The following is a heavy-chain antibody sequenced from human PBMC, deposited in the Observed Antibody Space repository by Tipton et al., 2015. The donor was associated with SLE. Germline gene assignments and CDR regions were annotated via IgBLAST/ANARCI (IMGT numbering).Heavy chain of an antibody. CDR2: IKQDGSEK. D-gene: IGHD3-16*01. CDR1: GFTFRSYW. J-gene: IGHJ4*02. Sequence: GSLRLSCAASGFTFRSYWMTWVRQAPGKGLEWVANIKQDGSEKYYVDSVKGRFTISRNNGNHSLYLQTNSLRAEDTAVYYCARRLRLGELSPLDYWGQGTLVTVSS. V-gene: IGHV3-7*01. CDR3: ARRLRLGELSPLDY.